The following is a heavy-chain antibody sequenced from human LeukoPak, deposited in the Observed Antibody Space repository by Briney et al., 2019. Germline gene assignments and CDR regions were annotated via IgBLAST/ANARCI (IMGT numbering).Heavy chain of an antibody. V-gene: IGHV3-53*01. CDR3: AREGAPLGFDY. D-gene: IGHD3-16*01. CDR1: GFTFSGYA. J-gene: IGHJ4*02. Sequence: GGSLRLSCAASGFTFSGYAMSWVRQAPGKGLEWVSVIYSGGSTYYADSVKGRFTISRDNSKNTLYLQMNSLRAEDTAVYYCAREGAPLGFDYWGQGTLVTVSS. CDR2: IYSGGST.